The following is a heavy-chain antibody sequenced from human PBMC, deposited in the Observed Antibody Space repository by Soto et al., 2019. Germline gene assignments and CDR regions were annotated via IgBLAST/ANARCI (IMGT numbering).Heavy chain of an antibody. CDR3: ARDPANGGYHPDIVVVPPIRSDY. J-gene: IGHJ4*02. D-gene: IGHD2-2*01. V-gene: IGHV1-18*01. Sequence: QVQLVQSGAEVKKPGASVKVSCKASGYTFTSYGISWVRQAPGQGLEWMGWISAYNGNTNYAQKLQGRVTMTTDTSTSTAYMELRSLRSDDTVVYYCARDPANGGYHPDIVVVPPIRSDYWGQGTLVTVSS. CDR1: GYTFTSYG. CDR2: ISAYNGNT.